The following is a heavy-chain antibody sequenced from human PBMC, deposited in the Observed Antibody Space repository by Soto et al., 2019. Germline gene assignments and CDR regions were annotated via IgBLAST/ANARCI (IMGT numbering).Heavy chain of an antibody. D-gene: IGHD4-17*01. V-gene: IGHV3-30*18. Sequence: PGGSLRLSCAASGFTFSSYGMHWVRQAPGKGLEWVAVISYDGSNKYYADSVKGRFTISRDNSKNTLYLQMNSLRAEDTAVYYCAKGGGNCDYGGHYYYYGMDVWGQGTTVTVSS. J-gene: IGHJ6*02. CDR1: GFTFSSYG. CDR2: ISYDGSNK. CDR3: AKGGGNCDYGGHYYYYGMDV.